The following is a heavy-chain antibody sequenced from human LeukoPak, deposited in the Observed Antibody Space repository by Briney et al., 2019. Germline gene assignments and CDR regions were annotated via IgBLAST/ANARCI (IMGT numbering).Heavy chain of an antibody. CDR1: GDSVSSNNGA. Sequence: SQTLSLNCDISGDSVSSNNGAWNWIRQSPSRGLEWLGRTYYRSKWYNDYAGSLNGRITISPDTSKNQFSLHLNSVTPEDTAVYYCARDLGNTGWYTFDYWGQGILVTVSS. J-gene: IGHJ4*02. V-gene: IGHV6-1*01. CDR3: ARDLGNTGWYTFDY. D-gene: IGHD6-19*01. CDR2: TYYRSKWYN.